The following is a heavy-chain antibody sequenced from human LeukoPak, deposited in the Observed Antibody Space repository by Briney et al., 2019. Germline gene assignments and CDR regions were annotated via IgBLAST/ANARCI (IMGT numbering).Heavy chain of an antibody. CDR3: ASRSTSFTRGAFDI. V-gene: IGHV4-34*01. Sequence: SETLSLTCAVYGGSFSGYYWSWIRQPPGKGLEWIGEINHSGSTNYNPSLKSRVTISVDTSKNQFSLKLSSVTAADTAVYYCASRSTSFTRGAFDIWGQGTMVTVSS. D-gene: IGHD2-2*01. CDR1: GGSFSGYY. J-gene: IGHJ3*02. CDR2: INHSGST.